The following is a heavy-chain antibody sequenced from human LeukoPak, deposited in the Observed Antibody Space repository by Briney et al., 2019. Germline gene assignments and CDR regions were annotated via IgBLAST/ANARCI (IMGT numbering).Heavy chain of an antibody. V-gene: IGHV3-30*03. J-gene: IGHJ6*02. CDR3: AREEHDYVWGSYRYYYYYGIDV. CDR1: GFTFSSYG. Sequence: GGSLRLSCAASGFTFSSYGMHWVRQSPGRGLEWVAFLSFDGSNEFYADSLKGRFTISRDNSKDTLYLQMDSLRAEDTALYYCAREEHDYVWGSYRYYYYYGIDVWGQGTTVTVSS. CDR2: LSFDGSNE. D-gene: IGHD3-16*02.